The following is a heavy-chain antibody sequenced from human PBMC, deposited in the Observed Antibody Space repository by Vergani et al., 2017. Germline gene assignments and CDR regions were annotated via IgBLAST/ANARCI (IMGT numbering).Heavy chain of an antibody. V-gene: IGHV6-1*01. Sequence: QVQLQQSGPGLVQPSQTLLLTCAISGDSVSSNSSAWNWIRQSPSRGLEWLGRTYYRSKWYNDYAVSVKNRITINPDTSKNQFSLQLNSVTPEDTAVYYCAREDISLTVEGANYMDIWGKGTTVTVSS. D-gene: IGHD3-22*01. J-gene: IGHJ6*03. CDR1: GDSVSSNSSA. CDR2: TYYRSKWYN. CDR3: AREDISLTVEGANYMDI.